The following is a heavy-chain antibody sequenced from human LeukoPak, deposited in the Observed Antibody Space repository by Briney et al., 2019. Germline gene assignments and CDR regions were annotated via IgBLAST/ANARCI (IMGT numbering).Heavy chain of an antibody. Sequence: KPSETPSLTCTVSGGSISSSSYYWGWIRQPPGQGLEWIGSIYYSGSTYYNPSLKSRVTISVDTSKNQFSLKLSSVTAADTAVYYCARLEVAADYWGQGTLVTVSS. CDR2: IYYSGST. D-gene: IGHD6-19*01. CDR3: ARLEVAADY. CDR1: GGSISSSSYY. V-gene: IGHV4-39*01. J-gene: IGHJ4*02.